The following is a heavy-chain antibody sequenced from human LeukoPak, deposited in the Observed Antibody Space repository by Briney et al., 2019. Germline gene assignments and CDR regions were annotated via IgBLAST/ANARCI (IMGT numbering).Heavy chain of an antibody. CDR2: ISGSDGST. D-gene: IGHD3-3*01. J-gene: IGHJ4*02. V-gene: IGHV3-23*01. Sequence: PGGSLRLSCAASGFTFSSYAMSWVRQAPGKGLEWVSAISGSDGSTYYADSVKGRFTISRDNSKNTLYLQMNSLRAEDTAVYYCAKARRAWSGSDFDYWGQGTLVTVSS. CDR3: AKARRAWSGSDFDY. CDR1: GFTFSSYA.